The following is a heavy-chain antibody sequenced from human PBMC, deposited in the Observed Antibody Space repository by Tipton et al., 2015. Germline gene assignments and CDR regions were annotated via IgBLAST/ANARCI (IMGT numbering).Heavy chain of an antibody. V-gene: IGHV4-39*01. CDR2: IYGSAKT. CDR1: GGFISNYF. CDR3: ARHEVSVTGVDV. Sequence: TLSLTCSVSGGFISNYFWGWIRQPPGKGLEWIASIYGSAKTHYNPSLTSRVTISVDTSKNQFSLRLTSVTAADTAVYFCARHEVSVTGVDVWGQGTTVTVSS. D-gene: IGHD6-25*01. J-gene: IGHJ6*02.